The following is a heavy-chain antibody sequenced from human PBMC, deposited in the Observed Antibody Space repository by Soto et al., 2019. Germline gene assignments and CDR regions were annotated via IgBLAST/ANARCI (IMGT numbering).Heavy chain of an antibody. CDR1: GFTFGDYA. D-gene: IGHD6-19*01. Sequence: TLRLSCTASGFTFGDYAMSWVRQAQGKGQEDVGVVRSNAYGGTTEYAASVKARFTLSTDVSKNIAYLQMNSLNTDYTVVYYCTRGWLVRNYLDYLCQGALVTVSS. V-gene: IGHV3-49*04. CDR2: VRSNAYGGTT. J-gene: IGHJ4*02. CDR3: TRGWLVRNYLDY.